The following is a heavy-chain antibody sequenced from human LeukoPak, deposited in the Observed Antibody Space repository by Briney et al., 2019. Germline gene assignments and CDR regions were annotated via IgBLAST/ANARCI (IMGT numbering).Heavy chain of an antibody. CDR1: GFTVSSNY. Sequence: RGGSLRLSCAASGFTVSSNYMSWVRQAPGKGLEWVAVIYSGGSTYYADSVKGRFTISRDNSKNTLYLQMNSLRAEDTAVYYCASSSIRYCSSTSCALPFDYWGQGTLVTVSS. J-gene: IGHJ4*02. V-gene: IGHV3-53*01. D-gene: IGHD2-2*01. CDR2: IYSGGST. CDR3: ASSSIRYCSSTSCALPFDY.